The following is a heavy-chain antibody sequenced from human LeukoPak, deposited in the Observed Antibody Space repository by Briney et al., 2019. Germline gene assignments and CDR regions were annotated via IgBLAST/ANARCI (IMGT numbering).Heavy chain of an antibody. D-gene: IGHD2-2*01. J-gene: IGHJ6*03. CDR3: ARGTPASRYCSSTSCYYANYYYYYYMDV. CDR1: GYTFTSYD. Sequence: ASVKVSCKASGYTFTSYDINWVRQATGQGLEWMGWMNPNSGNTGYAQKFQGRVTMTRNTSISTAYMELSRLRSDDTAVYYCARGTPASRYCSSTSCYYANYYYYYYMDVWGKGTTVTISS. CDR2: MNPNSGNT. V-gene: IGHV1-8*01.